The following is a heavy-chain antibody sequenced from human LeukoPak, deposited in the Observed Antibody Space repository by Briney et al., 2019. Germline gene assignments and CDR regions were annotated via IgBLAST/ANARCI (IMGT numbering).Heavy chain of an antibody. V-gene: IGHV4-39*01. Sequence: SETLSLTCTVSGGSISSSSYYWGWIRQPPGKGLEWIGSIYYSGSTYYNPSLKSRVTISVDTSKNQFSLKLSSVTAADTAVYYCARHAELELRRYYYMDVWGKGTTVTVSS. CDR2: IYYSGST. CDR3: ARHAELELRRYYYMDV. D-gene: IGHD1-7*01. CDR1: GGSISSSSYY. J-gene: IGHJ6*03.